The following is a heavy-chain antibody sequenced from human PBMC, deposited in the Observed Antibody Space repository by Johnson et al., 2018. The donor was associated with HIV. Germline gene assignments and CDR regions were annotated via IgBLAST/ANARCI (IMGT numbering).Heavy chain of an antibody. CDR1: GFRFRSYV. CDR3: ARVKDPDAFDI. CDR2: IWYDGSEK. Sequence: VLLLESGGGVVQPGRSLRLSCAASGFRFRSYVMHWVRQAPGKGLEWVAAIWYDGSEKYYVDSVKGRFTISRDNAKNSLYLQMNSLRAEDTAVYYCARVKDPDAFDIWGQGTMVTVSS. J-gene: IGHJ3*02. V-gene: IGHV3-33*01.